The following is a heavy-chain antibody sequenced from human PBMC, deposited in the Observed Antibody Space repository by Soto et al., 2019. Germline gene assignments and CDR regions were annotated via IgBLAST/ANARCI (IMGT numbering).Heavy chain of an antibody. J-gene: IGHJ2*01. CDR3: ARIGYLGGSYRNVNWYFDL. V-gene: IGHV1-18*01. CDR1: GYTFTSYG. Sequence: QVQLVQSGAEVKKPGASVKVSCKASGYTFTSYGISWVRQAPGHGLEWMGWISAYNGNTNYAQKLQGRVTMTTDTSTSTAYRERRSLRSDDTAVYYCARIGYLGGSYRNVNWYFDLWGRGTLVTVSS. CDR2: ISAYNGNT. D-gene: IGHD1-26*01.